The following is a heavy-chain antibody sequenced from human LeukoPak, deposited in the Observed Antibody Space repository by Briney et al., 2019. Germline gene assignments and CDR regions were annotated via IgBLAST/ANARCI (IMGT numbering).Heavy chain of an antibody. J-gene: IGHJ4*02. V-gene: IGHV3-23*01. CDR3: AKCARVDWLPIDY. CDR1: GFTFSSYA. D-gene: IGHD3-9*01. CDR2: ISGSGGST. Sequence: GGSLRLSCAASGFTFSSYAMSWVRQAPGKGLEWVSVISGSGGSTYYADSVKGRFTISRDTSKNTLYLQMNSLRAEDTAVYYCAKCARVDWLPIDYWGQGTLVTVSS.